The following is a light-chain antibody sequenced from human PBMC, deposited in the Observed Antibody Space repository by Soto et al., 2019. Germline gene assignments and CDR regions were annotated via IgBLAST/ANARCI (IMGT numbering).Light chain of an antibody. CDR3: QQPYTSPQT. Sequence: DIQMTQSPSSRSASVGDRVTITCRASQSISSYLNWYQHKPGKAPKLLIFAASSLQSGVPSRFSGSGSGTDFTLTISSLQPEDFALYYCQQPYTSPQTFGHGTKVEIK. CDR1: QSISSY. CDR2: AAS. V-gene: IGKV1-39*01. J-gene: IGKJ1*01.